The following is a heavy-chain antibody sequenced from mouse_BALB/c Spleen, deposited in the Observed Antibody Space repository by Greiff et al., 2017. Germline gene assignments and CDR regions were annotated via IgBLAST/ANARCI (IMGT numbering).Heavy chain of an antibody. D-gene: IGHD2-2*01. Sequence: VQLVESGPGLVAPSQSLSITCTVSGFSLTSYGVHWVRQPPGKGLEWLGVIWAGGSTNYNSALMSRLSISKDNSKSQVFLKMNSLRTDDTAMYYCARGGYPWFAYWGQGTLVTVSA. CDR1: GFSLTSYG. V-gene: IGHV2-9*02. CDR3: ARGGYPWFAY. J-gene: IGHJ3*01. CDR2: IWAGGST.